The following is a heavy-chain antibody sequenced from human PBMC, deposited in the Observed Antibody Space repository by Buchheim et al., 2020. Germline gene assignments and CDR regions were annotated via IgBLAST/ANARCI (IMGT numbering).Heavy chain of an antibody. CDR1: GGSISSYY. D-gene: IGHD3-22*01. CDR3: ARETGDSSGYYYFDY. V-gene: IGHV4-59*01. CDR2: IYYSGST. Sequence: QVQLQESGPGLVKPSETLSLTCTVSGGSISSYYWSWIRQPPGKGLEWIGYIYYSGSTNYNPSLKSRVTISVDTSKNQFSLKLSSVTAADTAVYYCARETGDSSGYYYFDYWGQGTL. J-gene: IGHJ4*02.